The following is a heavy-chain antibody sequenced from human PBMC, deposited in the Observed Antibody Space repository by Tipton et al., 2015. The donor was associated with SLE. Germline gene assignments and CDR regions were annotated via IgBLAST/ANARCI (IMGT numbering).Heavy chain of an antibody. CDR3: AKGGVGELLPFDY. Sequence: SLRLSCAASGFTFSSYAMNWVRQASGKGLEWVSGISYSGGITYYADSVKGRFTISRDNSKNALYLLMNSLRAEDTAVYYCAKGGVGELLPFDYWGQGTLVTVSS. D-gene: IGHD1-26*01. J-gene: IGHJ4*02. V-gene: IGHV3-23*01. CDR1: GFTFSSYA. CDR2: ISYSGGIT.